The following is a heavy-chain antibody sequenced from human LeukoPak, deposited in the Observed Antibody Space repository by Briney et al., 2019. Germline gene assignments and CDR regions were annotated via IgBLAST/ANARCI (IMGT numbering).Heavy chain of an antibody. CDR3: ARDTVTSFYFDY. CDR2: IIPIFGTA. V-gene: IGHV1-69*01. J-gene: IGHJ4*02. CDR1: GGTFSSYA. D-gene: IGHD4-11*01. Sequence: SVKVSCKASGGTFSSYAISWVRQAPGQGLEWMGGIIPIFGTANYAQKFQGRVTITADESTCTAYMELSSLRSEDTAVYYCARDTVTSFYFDYWGQGTLVTVSS.